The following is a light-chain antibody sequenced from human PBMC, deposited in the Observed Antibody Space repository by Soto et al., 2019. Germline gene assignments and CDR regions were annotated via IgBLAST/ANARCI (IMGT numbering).Light chain of an antibody. Sequence: QPVLMQPPSVSAAPGQKVTISCSGSSSNIGNNYVSWYQQLPGTAPKLLIYENNKRPSGIPDRFSGSKSGTSATLGITGLQTGDEADYYCGTWDSSLSAVVFGGGTKLTVL. CDR2: ENN. CDR3: GTWDSSLSAVV. V-gene: IGLV1-51*02. J-gene: IGLJ2*01. CDR1: SSNIGNNY.